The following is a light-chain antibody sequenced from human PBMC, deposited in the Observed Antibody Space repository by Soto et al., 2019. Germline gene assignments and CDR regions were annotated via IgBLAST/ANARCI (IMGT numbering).Light chain of an antibody. CDR1: QSVNTD. V-gene: IGKV3-15*01. CDR3: EQNDNWPRT. J-gene: IGKJ1*01. CDR2: RAS. Sequence: ETVITQSPATLSLSPGERATLSCRASQSVNTDLAWYQKKPGQAPRLLIYRASTRATGVPARFSGGGSGTEFTLTISSLQSEDFAVYFCEQNDNWPRTFGQGTKVDIK.